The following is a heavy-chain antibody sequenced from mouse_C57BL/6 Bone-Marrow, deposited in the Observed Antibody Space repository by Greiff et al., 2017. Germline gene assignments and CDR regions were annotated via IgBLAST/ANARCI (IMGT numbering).Heavy chain of an antibody. Sequence: EVKLVESGGGLVKPGGSLKLSCAASGFTFSDSGMHWVRQAPETGLEWVAYIRSGSSNIYYADTGQGRFTFSSDNAKTTLLLQMTSLRAEDSAMNYCARYLGDYWGQGTTLTVSS. CDR2: IRSGSSNI. J-gene: IGHJ2*01. CDR3: ARYLGDY. V-gene: IGHV5-17*01. CDR1: GFTFSDSG. D-gene: IGHD3-3*01.